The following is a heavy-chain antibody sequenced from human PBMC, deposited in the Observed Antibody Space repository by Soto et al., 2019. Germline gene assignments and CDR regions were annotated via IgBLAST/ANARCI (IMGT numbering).Heavy chain of an antibody. J-gene: IGHJ5*02. D-gene: IGHD1-1*01. Sequence: PGGSLRLSCAASGFTFSSYAMHWVRQAPGKGLEYVSAISSNGGSTYYANSVKGRFTISRDNSKNTLYLQMGSLRAEDMAVYYCARDYTGTTGFDPWGQGTLVTVSS. V-gene: IGHV3-64*01. CDR1: GFTFSSYA. CDR3: ARDYTGTTGFDP. CDR2: ISSNGGST.